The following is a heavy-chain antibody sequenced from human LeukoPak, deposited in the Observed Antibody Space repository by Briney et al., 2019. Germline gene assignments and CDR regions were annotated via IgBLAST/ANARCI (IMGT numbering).Heavy chain of an antibody. CDR3: ARSPPRWGGWYYFDH. V-gene: IGHV1-3*01. CDR1: GYTFTSYA. J-gene: IGHJ4*02. D-gene: IGHD6-19*01. CDR2: INAGNGNT. Sequence: ASVKVSCKASGYTFTSYAMHWVRQAPGQRLEWMGWINAGNGNTKYSQKFQGRVTITRDTSASTAYMELSSLRSEDTAVYYCARSPPRWGGWYYFDHWGQGTLVTVSS.